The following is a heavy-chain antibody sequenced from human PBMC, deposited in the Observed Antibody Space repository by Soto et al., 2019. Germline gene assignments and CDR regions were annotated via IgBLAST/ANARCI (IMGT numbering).Heavy chain of an antibody. CDR2: IYYSGST. J-gene: IGHJ4*02. D-gene: IGHD3-9*01. Sequence: TSETLSLTCSVSGGSINSGDYYLSWIRQPPGKGLEWIGYIYYSGSTYYNPSLKSRVTISVDTSKNQFSLKLSSVTAADTAVYYCASVSYFNAFDYWGQGTLVTVSS. CDR3: ASVSYFNAFDY. CDR1: GGSINSGDYY. V-gene: IGHV4-30-4*01.